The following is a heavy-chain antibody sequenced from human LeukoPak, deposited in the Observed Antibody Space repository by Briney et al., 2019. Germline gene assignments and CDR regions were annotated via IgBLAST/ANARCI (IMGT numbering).Heavy chain of an antibody. CDR1: GFTFSGYT. D-gene: IGHD3-22*01. CDR2: ISTSSSYI. V-gene: IGHV3-21*01. Sequence: GGSLRLSCAASGFTFSGYTMNWVRQAPGKGLEWVSSISTSSSYIYYADSVKGRFTISRDNSKSTLYLQMNSLRSEDTAIYYCARDIPDSSGYYYRHFDYWGRGTLVTVSS. J-gene: IGHJ4*02. CDR3: ARDIPDSSGYYYRHFDY.